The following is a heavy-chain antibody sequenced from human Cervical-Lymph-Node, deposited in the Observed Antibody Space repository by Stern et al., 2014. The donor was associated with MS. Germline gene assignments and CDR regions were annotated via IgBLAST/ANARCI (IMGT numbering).Heavy chain of an antibody. V-gene: IGHV1-24*01. Sequence: QVQLVPSGAEVKKPGASVKVSCKVSGYSLTDLSMHWVRQPPGKGLEWMGGFDPDDAETIYAQQFQGRLTMTEDTSADTAYMELSSLRSEDTAVYYCVRYGDYVDAFDMWGQGTMVTVSS. CDR1: GYSLTDLS. CDR2: FDPDDAET. D-gene: IGHD4-17*01. CDR3: VRYGDYVDAFDM. J-gene: IGHJ3*02.